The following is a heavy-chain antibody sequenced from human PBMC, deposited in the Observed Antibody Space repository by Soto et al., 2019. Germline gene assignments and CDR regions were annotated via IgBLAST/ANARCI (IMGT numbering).Heavy chain of an antibody. V-gene: IGHV3-30*03. CDR3: ARDPYSGFIFDA. Sequence: PGGSLRLSCAASGFNFRNYAMHWVRQAPGKGLEWPAYFSYDETTKYYADSAKGRFTISRDNSKNTLYLQLSSLRADDTAVYYCARDPYSGFIFDAWGQGTLVTVSS. CDR2: FSYDETTK. J-gene: IGHJ4*02. CDR1: GFNFRNYA. D-gene: IGHD5-12*01.